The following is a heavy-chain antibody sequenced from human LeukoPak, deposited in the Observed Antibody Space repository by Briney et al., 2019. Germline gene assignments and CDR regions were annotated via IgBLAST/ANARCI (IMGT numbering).Heavy chain of an antibody. V-gene: IGHV3-23*01. J-gene: IGHJ5*02. Sequence: AGGSLRLSCAASGFTFSSYAMSWVRQAPGKGLEWVSAISGSGGSTYYADSVKGRFTISRDNSKNTLYLQMNSLRAEDTAMYYCARERLYSSGWYAGFDPWGQGTLVTVSS. CDR2: ISGSGGST. D-gene: IGHD6-19*01. CDR1: GFTFSSYA. CDR3: ARERLYSSGWYAGFDP.